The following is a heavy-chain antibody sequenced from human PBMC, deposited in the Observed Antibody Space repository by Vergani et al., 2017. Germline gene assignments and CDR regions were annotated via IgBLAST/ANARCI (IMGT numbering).Heavy chain of an antibody. J-gene: IGHJ5*02. CDR2: IYYSGST. V-gene: IGHV4-59*01. Sequence: QVQLQESGPGLVKPSETLSLTCTVSGGSISSYYWSWIRQPPGKGLEWIGYIYYSGSTNYKPSLKSRVTISVDTSKNQVSLKLSTVTAADTAVYYCARESELLPNGFDPWGQGTLVTVSS. CDR3: ARESELLPNGFDP. CDR1: GGSISSYY. D-gene: IGHD1-26*01.